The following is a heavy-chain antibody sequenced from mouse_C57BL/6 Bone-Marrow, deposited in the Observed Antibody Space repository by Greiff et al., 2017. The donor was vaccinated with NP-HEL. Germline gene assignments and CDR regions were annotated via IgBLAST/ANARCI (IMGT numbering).Heavy chain of an antibody. J-gene: IGHJ4*01. V-gene: IGHV1-63*01. CDR1: GYTFTNYW. CDR2: IYPGGGYT. D-gene: IGHD2-4*01. Sequence: QVQLQQSGAELVRPGTSVKMSCKASGYTFTNYWIGWVKQRPGHGLEWIGDIYPGGGYTNYNEKFKGKGTLTADKSSSTAYMQFSSLTSEDSAIYYCARRDYDYDGRYYYAMDYWGQGTSVTVSS. CDR3: ARRDYDYDGRYYYAMDY.